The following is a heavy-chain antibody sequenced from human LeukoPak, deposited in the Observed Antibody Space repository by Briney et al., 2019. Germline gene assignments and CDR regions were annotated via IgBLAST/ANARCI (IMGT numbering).Heavy chain of an antibody. D-gene: IGHD5-18*01. J-gene: IGHJ2*01. CDR1: GYSFTSYW. CDR3: ARHGYSYGYHWYFDL. CDR2: IYPGDSDT. V-gene: IGHV5-51*01. Sequence: GESLKISCKGSGYSFTSYWIGWVRQMPGKGLEWMGIIYPGDSDTRYGPSFQGQVTISADKSISTAYLQWSSLKASDTAMYYCARHGYSYGYHWYFDLWGRGTLVTVSS.